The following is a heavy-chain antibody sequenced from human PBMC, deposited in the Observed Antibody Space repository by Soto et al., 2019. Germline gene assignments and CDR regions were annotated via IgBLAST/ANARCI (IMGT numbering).Heavy chain of an antibody. J-gene: IGHJ6*02. CDR2: IIPIFGTA. CDR3: ARSLGYCSSTSCYPETRSGMDV. Sequence: QVQLVQSGAEVKKPGSSVKVSCKASGGTFSSYAISWVRQAPGQGREWMGGIIPIFGTANYAQKFQGRVTITADESTSTAYMELSSLSSEDTAVYYCARSLGYCSSTSCYPETRSGMDVWGQGTTVTVSS. CDR1: GGTFSSYA. V-gene: IGHV1-69*01. D-gene: IGHD2-2*01.